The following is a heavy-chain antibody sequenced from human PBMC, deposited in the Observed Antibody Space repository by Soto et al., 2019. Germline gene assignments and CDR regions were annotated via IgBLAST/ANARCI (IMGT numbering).Heavy chain of an antibody. J-gene: IGHJ3*02. CDR3: AKEDDAWTNGHFDI. CDR2: ISGSGGSA. V-gene: IGHV3-23*01. Sequence: EVQLLESGGGLVQPGGSLRLSCAASGFRFNNYDMSWVRQAPGKGLEWVSGISGSGGSAYYADSVKGRFTISRDNSKNTLYVQMSSLRAEDTAIYYCAKEDDAWTNGHFDIWGQGTMVTVSS. D-gene: IGHD2-8*01. CDR1: GFRFNNYD.